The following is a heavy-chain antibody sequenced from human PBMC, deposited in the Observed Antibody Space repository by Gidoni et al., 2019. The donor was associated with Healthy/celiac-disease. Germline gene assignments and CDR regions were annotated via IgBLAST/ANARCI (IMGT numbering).Heavy chain of an antibody. CDR2: ISYDGSNK. CDR1: GFTFSSYG. V-gene: IGHV3-30*18. J-gene: IGHJ6*02. Sequence: QVQLVESGGGVVQPGRSLRLSCAASGFTFSSYGMHWVRQAPGKGLGWVAVISYDGSNKYYADSVKGRFTISRDNSKNTLYLQMNSLRAEDTAVYYCAKCDRGSGWGYYYYYGMDVWGQGTTVTVSS. D-gene: IGHD6-25*01. CDR3: AKCDRGSGWGYYYYYGMDV.